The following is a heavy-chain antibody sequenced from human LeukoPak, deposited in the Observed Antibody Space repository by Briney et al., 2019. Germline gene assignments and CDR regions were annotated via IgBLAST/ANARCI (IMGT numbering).Heavy chain of an antibody. CDR1: GFTFSDYY. Sequence: PGGSLRLSCAASGFTFSDYYMSWIRQAPGKGLEWVSYIISSGSTIYYADSVKGRFTISRDNAKNSLYLQMNSLRAEDTAVYYCASDRTRSMTTKEAEGAWGQGTLVTVSS. D-gene: IGHD4-17*01. V-gene: IGHV3-11*04. J-gene: IGHJ5*02. CDR3: ASDRTRSMTTKEAEGA. CDR2: IISSGSTI.